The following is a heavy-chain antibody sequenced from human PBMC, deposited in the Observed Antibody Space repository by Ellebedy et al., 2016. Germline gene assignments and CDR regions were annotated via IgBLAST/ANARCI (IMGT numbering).Heavy chain of an antibody. D-gene: IGHD2-15*01. V-gene: IGHV3-13*01. CDR1: GFTFSSYA. CDR2: VDPVGRI. J-gene: IGHJ6*02. CDR3: AKEPPVVGNYFYGMDV. Sequence: GESLKISXAASGFTFSSYAMHWVRQVTGKGLEWVSSVDPVGRIFYKDSVKGRFTISREAAKNSLYLQMNSLRAEDTALYYCAKEPPVVGNYFYGMDVWGQGTTVTVSS.